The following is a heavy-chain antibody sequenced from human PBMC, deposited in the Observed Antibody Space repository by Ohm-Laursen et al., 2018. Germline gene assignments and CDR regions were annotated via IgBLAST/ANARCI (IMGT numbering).Heavy chain of an antibody. D-gene: IGHD1-7*01. Sequence: SETLSLTCSVSGGSISSGGYYWSWIRQHPGKGLEWIGYIYYSGSTYYNPSLKSRVTISVDTSKNQFSLKLSSVTAADTAVYYCATAFNWNYILAYWGQGALVTVSS. CDR3: ATAFNWNYILAY. CDR1: GGSISSGGYY. V-gene: IGHV4-31*03. J-gene: IGHJ4*02. CDR2: IYYSGST.